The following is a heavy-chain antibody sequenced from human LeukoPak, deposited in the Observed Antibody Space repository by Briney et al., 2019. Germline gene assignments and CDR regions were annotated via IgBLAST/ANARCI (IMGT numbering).Heavy chain of an antibody. CDR2: IYISGNT. CDR3: ARVRGSSGSYEYYHYMDV. J-gene: IGHJ6*03. Sequence: PSETLSLTCTVSGVSISSGSYCWSWIRQPAGKGLEWIGHIYISGNTNYNPSLKSRVTMSVDTSKKQFSLKLSSVTAADTAVYYCARVRGSSGSYEYYHYMDVWGKGTTVTISS. CDR1: GVSISSGSYC. V-gene: IGHV4-61*09. D-gene: IGHD1-26*01.